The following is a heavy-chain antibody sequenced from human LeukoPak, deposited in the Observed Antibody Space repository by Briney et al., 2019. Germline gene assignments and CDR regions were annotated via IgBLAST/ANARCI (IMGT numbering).Heavy chain of an antibody. CDR1: GGTFSSYA. CDR2: IIPILGIA. J-gene: IGHJ6*02. D-gene: IGHD2-2*01. Sequence: SVKVSCKASGGTFSSYAISWVRQAPGQGLEWMGRIIPILGIANYAQKFQGRVTITADKSTSTAYMELSSLRSEDTAVYYCARDCSSTSCYRPNDYYYYGMDVWGQGTTVTVSS. V-gene: IGHV1-69*04. CDR3: ARDCSSTSCYRPNDYYYYGMDV.